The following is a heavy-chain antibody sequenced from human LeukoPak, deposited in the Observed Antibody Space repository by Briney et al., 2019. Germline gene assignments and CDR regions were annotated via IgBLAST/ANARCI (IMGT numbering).Heavy chain of an antibody. J-gene: IGHJ1*01. D-gene: IGHD3-16*01. CDR3: GRAFPPLRTSSAGDL. CDR2: ISGRS. CDR1: GFSFSDYD. Sequence: GGSLRLSCSASGFSFSDYDMNWVRQAPGKGLEWVSAISGRSNGESVKGRFTISRDNAKNSLYLQLDSLGVEGTAVYYCGRAFPPLRTSSAGDLWGQGTLVTVSS. V-gene: IGHV3-69-1*02.